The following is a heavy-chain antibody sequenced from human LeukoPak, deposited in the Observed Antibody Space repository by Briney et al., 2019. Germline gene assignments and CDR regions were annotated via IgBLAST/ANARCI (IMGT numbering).Heavy chain of an antibody. J-gene: IGHJ4*02. Sequence: GGSLRLSCAASGFTVSGNYMTWVRQAPGKGLEWVSLIYGGGDTDYADSVKGRFTISRDNSKNTLYLQMNSLRAEDTAVYYCAKGWDVDTAIDYWGQGTLVTVSS. CDR1: GFTVSGNY. CDR2: IYGGGDT. CDR3: AKGWDVDTAIDY. D-gene: IGHD5-18*01. V-gene: IGHV3-53*05.